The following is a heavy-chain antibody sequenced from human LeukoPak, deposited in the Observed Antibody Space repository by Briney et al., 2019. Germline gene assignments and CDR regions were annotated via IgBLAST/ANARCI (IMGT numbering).Heavy chain of an antibody. CDR1: GFTSSSYG. V-gene: IGHV3-30*03. J-gene: IGHJ3*02. D-gene: IGHD2-2*01. CDR2: ISYDGSKK. Sequence: GRPLSLPCAASGFTSSSYGMHGVRHAPGKGGEWVAVISYDGSKKYYADSVKGRFTISRDNSKNTLYLKMNSLRAEDTAVYYCARVRVVPAAMWAFDIWGQGTMVTVSS. CDR3: ARVRVVPAAMWAFDI.